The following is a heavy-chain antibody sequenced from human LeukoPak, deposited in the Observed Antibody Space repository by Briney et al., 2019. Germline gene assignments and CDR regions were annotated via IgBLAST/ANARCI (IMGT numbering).Heavy chain of an antibody. Sequence: GGSLRLSCEASGFTFSAYAMTWVRQAPGKGLEWVSSIGSDGKTHYSESVKGRFAISRDNSKSMLFLQLNSLRAEDTAVYYCAREMGWNYGDYWGQGTLVTVSS. D-gene: IGHD1-7*01. V-gene: IGHV3-23*01. CDR1: GFTFSAYA. J-gene: IGHJ4*02. CDR3: AREMGWNYGDY. CDR2: IGSDGKT.